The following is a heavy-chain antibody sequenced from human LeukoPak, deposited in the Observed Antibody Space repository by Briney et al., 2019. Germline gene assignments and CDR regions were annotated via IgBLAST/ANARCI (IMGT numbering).Heavy chain of an antibody. CDR1: GYSISSGYY. D-gene: IGHD3-16*01. CDR2: IYHSGST. J-gene: IGHJ5*02. Sequence: SETPSLTCAVSGYSISSGYYWGWIRQPPGKGLEWIGSIYHSGSTYYNPSLKSRLTISVDTSKNQFSLKLSSVTAADTAVYYCARDPVGDWFDPWGQRTLVTVSS. CDR3: ARDPVGDWFDP. V-gene: IGHV4-38-2*02.